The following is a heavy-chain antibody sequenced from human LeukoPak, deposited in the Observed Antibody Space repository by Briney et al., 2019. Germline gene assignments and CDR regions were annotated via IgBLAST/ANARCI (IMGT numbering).Heavy chain of an antibody. J-gene: IGHJ3*02. Sequence: SETLSLTCTVSGGSINGYYWSWIRQPPGKGLEWIGYIYYSGRTNYNPSLKSRVSISVDTSKNQFSLKLSSVTAADTAVYYCARDFRGSVDAFDIWGQGTMVAVSS. CDR1: GGSINGYY. V-gene: IGHV4-59*01. CDR3: ARDFRGSVDAFDI. CDR2: IYYSGRT.